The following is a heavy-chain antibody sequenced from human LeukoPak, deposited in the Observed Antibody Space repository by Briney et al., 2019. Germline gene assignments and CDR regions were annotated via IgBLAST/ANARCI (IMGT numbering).Heavy chain of an antibody. Sequence: ASVKVSCKASGGTFSSYAISWVRQAPGQELEWMGRIIPILGIANYAQKFQGRVTITADKSTSTAYMELSSLRSEDTAVYYCARARYGSGSYHTPTPTWGQGTSVTVSS. CDR1: GGTFSSYA. J-gene: IGHJ6*02. V-gene: IGHV1-69*04. CDR2: IIPILGIA. D-gene: IGHD3-10*01. CDR3: ARARYGSGSYHTPTPT.